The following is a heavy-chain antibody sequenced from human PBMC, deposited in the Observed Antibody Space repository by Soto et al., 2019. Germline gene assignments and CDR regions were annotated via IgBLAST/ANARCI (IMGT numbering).Heavy chain of an antibody. V-gene: IGHV3-30-3*01. CDR2: ISYDGSNK. CDR3: AREFDNSGRLDY. D-gene: IGHD3-22*01. J-gene: IGHJ4*02. CDR1: GFALSSYT. Sequence: GGSLTLSCAAAGFALSSYTMHWVRQAPGKGLEWVAVISYDGSNKYYADSVKGRFTISRDNSKKMLHLQMNSLRAEDTTVYYCAREFDNSGRLDYWGQGTLVTVSS.